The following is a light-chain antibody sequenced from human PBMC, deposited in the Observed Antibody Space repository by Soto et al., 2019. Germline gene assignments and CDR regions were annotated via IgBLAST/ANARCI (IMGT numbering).Light chain of an antibody. J-gene: IGLJ3*02. CDR3: QSYDTSVSGARV. CDR1: RSNIGAGYD. Sequence: VLTQPPSVSGAPGQRVTISCTGTRSNIGAGYDVHWYQQIPGTAPKLLIYRNHDRPSGVPDRFSGSKSGASASLTITGLQAEEEADYYCQSYDTSVSGARVFGGGTKLTVL. V-gene: IGLV1-40*01. CDR2: RNH.